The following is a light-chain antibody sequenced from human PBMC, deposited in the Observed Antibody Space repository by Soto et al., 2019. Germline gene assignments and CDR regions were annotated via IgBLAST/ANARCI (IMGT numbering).Light chain of an antibody. CDR1: QSLVYSDGNTY. CDR2: KLS. CDR3: MQATHWPHT. J-gene: IGKJ2*01. V-gene: IGKV2-30*01. Sequence: DVVMTQSPLSLPVTLGQPASISCRSSQSLVYSDGNTYWSWWQQRPGQSPRRLIHKLSNRGAGVPDRFSGSASGTDFTMKISRVEAEDVAIYYCMQATHWPHTCGEGTKMEIK.